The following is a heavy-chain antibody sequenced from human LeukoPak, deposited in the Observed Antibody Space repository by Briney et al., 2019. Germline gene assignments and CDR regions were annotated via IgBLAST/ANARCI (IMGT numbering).Heavy chain of an antibody. CDR3: AREGGYCSGGSCYGTYYYYYYMDV. D-gene: IGHD2-15*01. V-gene: IGHV3-7*01. CDR2: IKQDGSEK. J-gene: IGHJ6*03. Sequence: GGSLRLSCAASGFTFSSYWMSWVRQAPGKGLEWVANIKQDGSEKYYVDSVKGRFTISRDNAKNSLYLQMNSLRAEDTAVYYCAREGGYCSGGSCYGTYYYYYYMDVWGKGTTVTVSS. CDR1: GFTFSSYW.